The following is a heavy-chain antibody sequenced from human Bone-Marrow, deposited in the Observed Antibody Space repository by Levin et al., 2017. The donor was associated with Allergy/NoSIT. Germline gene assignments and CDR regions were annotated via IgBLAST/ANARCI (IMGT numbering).Heavy chain of an antibody. CDR3: VKEAGNSYGWGDS. J-gene: IGHJ4*02. D-gene: IGHD5-18*01. V-gene: IGHV3-23*01. CDR1: GFSFSNSA. CDR2: ISDRTGIT. Sequence: ETLSLTCAASGFSFSNSAMSWVRQAPGKGLEWVSVISDRTGITDYADSVKGRFTISRDNSKNTLYLQMSSLRAEDTAVYYCVKEAGNSYGWGDSWGQGTLVTVSS.